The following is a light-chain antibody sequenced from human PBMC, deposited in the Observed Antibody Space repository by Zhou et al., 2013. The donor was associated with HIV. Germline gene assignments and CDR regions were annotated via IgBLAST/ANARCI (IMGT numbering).Light chain of an antibody. CDR3: QQAYSVPLT. Sequence: DIQMTQSPSSLSASVGDSVTITCRTRLSIRNFLNWYQQKPGKAPKLLVHLASNLQSGVSSRFSGSGSGTHFSLNITGLRPEDSATYYCQQAYSVPLTFGGGTRL. CDR1: LSIRNF. CDR2: LAS. J-gene: IGKJ4*01. V-gene: IGKV1-39*01.